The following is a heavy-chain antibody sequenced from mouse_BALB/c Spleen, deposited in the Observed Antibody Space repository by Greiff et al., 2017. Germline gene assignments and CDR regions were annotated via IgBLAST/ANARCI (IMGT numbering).Heavy chain of an antibody. Sequence: QVQLQQSGAELVKPGASVKLSCKASGYTFTSYYMYWVKQRPGQGLEWIGGINPSNGGTNFNEKFKSKATLTVDKSSSTAYMQLSSLTSEDSAVYYCTRSLYYYGSSYGAMDYWGQGTSVTVSS. CDR2: INPSNGGT. CDR3: TRSLYYYGSSYGAMDY. V-gene: IGHV1S81*02. D-gene: IGHD1-1*01. J-gene: IGHJ4*01. CDR1: GYTFTSYY.